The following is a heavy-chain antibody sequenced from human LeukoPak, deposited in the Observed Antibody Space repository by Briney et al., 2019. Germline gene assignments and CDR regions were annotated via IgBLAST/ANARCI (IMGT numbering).Heavy chain of an antibody. J-gene: IGHJ6*04. Sequence: GGSLRLSCAASGFTFSSYWMSWVRQAPGKGLEWVANIKQDGSEKYYVDSVKGRFTISRDNAKNSLYLQMNSLRAEDTAVYYCARLPPERYYYYYGMDVWGKGTTVTVSS. CDR1: GFTFSSYW. V-gene: IGHV3-7*01. CDR3: ARLPPERYYYYYGMDV. CDR2: IKQDGSEK. D-gene: IGHD1-14*01.